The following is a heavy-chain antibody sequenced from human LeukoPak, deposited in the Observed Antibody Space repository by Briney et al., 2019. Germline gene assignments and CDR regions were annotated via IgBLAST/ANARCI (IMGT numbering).Heavy chain of an antibody. CDR2: ISYDGSNK. D-gene: IGHD3-22*01. CDR1: GFTFSSYA. J-gene: IGHJ4*02. CDR3: ARGDPYYYDSSGYYSTYFDY. V-gene: IGHV3-30-3*01. Sequence: GGSLRLSCAASGFTFSSYAMHWVRQAPGKGLEWVAVISYDGSNKYYADSVKGRFTISRDNSKNTLYLQMNSLRAEDTAVYYCARGDPYYYDSSGYYSTYFDYWGQGTLVTVSS.